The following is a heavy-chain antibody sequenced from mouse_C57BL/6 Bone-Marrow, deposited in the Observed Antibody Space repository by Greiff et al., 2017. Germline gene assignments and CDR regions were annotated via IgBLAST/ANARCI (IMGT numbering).Heavy chain of an antibody. J-gene: IGHJ4*01. V-gene: IGHV5-4*01. D-gene: IGHD1-1*01. CDR3: ARDRGVYYYGSRNYAMDY. CDR1: GFTFSSYA. Sequence: EVKVEESGGGLVKPGGSLKLSCAASGFTFSSYAMSWVRQTPEKRLEWVATISDGGSYTYYPDNVKGRFTISRDNAKNNLYLQMSHLKSEDTAMYYCARDRGVYYYGSRNYAMDYWGQGTSVTVSS. CDR2: ISDGGSYT.